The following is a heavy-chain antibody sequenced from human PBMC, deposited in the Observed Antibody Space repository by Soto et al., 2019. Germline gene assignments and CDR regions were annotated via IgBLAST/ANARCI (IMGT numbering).Heavy chain of an antibody. CDR3: ARVEQYSYGSGVNNWFDP. J-gene: IGHJ5*02. D-gene: IGHD3-10*01. CDR1: GFTVSSNY. CDR2: IYSGGST. Sequence: EVQLVESGGGLVQPGGSLRLSCAASGFTVSSNYMSWVRQAPGKGLEWVSVIYSGGSTYYADSVKGRFTISRDNAKNTMYIQMNCLRAEDMAVYYCARVEQYSYGSGVNNWFDPWGQGTLVTVSS. V-gene: IGHV3-66*01.